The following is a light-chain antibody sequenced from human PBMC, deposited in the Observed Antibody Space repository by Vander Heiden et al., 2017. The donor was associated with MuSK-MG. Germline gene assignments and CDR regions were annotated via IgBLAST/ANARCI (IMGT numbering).Light chain of an antibody. J-gene: IGKJ2*01. Sequence: AIRMTQSPSSFSASTGDRVTITCRASQGISSYLAWYQQKPGKAPKRLIYAASTLQSGVPSRFSGSGSGTDFTLTISCLQSEDVATYYCKQYERYPYTFGRGTKLEIK. V-gene: IGKV1-8*01. CDR1: QGISSY. CDR3: KQYERYPYT. CDR2: AAS.